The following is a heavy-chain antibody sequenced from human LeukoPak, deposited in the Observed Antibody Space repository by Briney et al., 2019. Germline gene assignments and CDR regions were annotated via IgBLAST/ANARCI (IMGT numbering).Heavy chain of an antibody. CDR1: GSSISSSNW. J-gene: IGHJ3*02. CDR3: ARPTGRGDYPTDAFDI. D-gene: IGHD4-11*01. CDR2: IYHSGST. Sequence: PSETLSLTCAVSGSSISSSNWWSWVRQPPGKGLEWIGEIYHSGSTNYNPSLKSRVTISVDKSKTQFSLKLSSVTAADTAVYYCARPTGRGDYPTDAFDIWGQGTLVTVSS. V-gene: IGHV4-4*02.